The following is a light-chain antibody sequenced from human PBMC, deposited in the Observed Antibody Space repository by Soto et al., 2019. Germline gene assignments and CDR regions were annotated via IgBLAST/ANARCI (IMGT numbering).Light chain of an antibody. Sequence: QSALTQPPSASGSPGQSVTISCTGTSSDVGGYKYVSWYQQHPGKAPKLILYEVSKRPSGVPDRFSGSKSGNTASLTVSGLQAEDEADYYCNSDAGSIYVFGTGTKVTVL. CDR2: EVS. CDR1: SSDVGGYKY. CDR3: NSDAGSIYV. J-gene: IGLJ1*01. V-gene: IGLV2-8*01.